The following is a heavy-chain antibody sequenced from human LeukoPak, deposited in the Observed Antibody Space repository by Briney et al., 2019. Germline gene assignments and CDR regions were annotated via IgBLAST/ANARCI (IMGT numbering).Heavy chain of an antibody. J-gene: IGHJ4*02. V-gene: IGHV1-2*02. Sequence: GASVKVSCKASGYTFTGYYMHWVRQAPGQGLEWMGWINPNSGGTNYAQKFQGRVTMTRDTSISTAYMELSRLRSDDTAVYYCARDERDYVWGITGFDYWGQGTLVTVSS. CDR2: INPNSGGT. D-gene: IGHD3-16*01. CDR3: ARDERDYVWGITGFDY. CDR1: GYTFTGYY.